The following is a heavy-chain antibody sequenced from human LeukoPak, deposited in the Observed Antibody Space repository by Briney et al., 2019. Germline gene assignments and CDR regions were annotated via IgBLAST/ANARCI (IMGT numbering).Heavy chain of an antibody. CDR1: GFTFSSYG. D-gene: IGHD3-16*01. J-gene: IGHJ4*02. Sequence: PGGSLRLSCAASGFTFSSYGMHWVRQAPGKGLEWVAVIWYDGSNKYYADSVKGRFTISRDNSKFTMYLEMNSLRAEDTAVYFCARDKDGWGIHDFWGQGTLVTVSS. CDR3: ARDKDGWGIHDF. V-gene: IGHV3-33*01. CDR2: IWYDGSNK.